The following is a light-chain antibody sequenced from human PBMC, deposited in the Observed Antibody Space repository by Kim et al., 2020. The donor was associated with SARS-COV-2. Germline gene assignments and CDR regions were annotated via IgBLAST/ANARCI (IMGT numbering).Light chain of an antibody. J-gene: IGLJ3*02. V-gene: IGLV2-14*03. CDR1: SSADGAYHH. Sequence: GQSINVSLTGTSSADGAYHHVSRYQHRPRQATQLLIYDVTKRPSGVSSRFSGSKSGNPASLTISGLQAEDEAHYSCSSFTDSGAWVFGGGTQLTVL. CDR2: DVT. CDR3: SSFTDSGAWV.